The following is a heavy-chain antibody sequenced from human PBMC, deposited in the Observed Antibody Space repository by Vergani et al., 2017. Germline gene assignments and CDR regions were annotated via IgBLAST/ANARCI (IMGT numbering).Heavy chain of an antibody. CDR3: ARVTIAYSMDV. CDR2: MNPNSGNT. D-gene: IGHD4/OR15-4a*01. Sequence: QVQLVQFGAEVKKPGGSVKVSCKAPGYTFTSYDINWVRQATGQGLEWMGWMNPNSGNTGYAQKFQGRVTITRNTSISTAYMGLSSLRSEDTAVYYCARVTIAYSMDVWGQGTTVTVSS. CDR1: GYTFTSYD. V-gene: IGHV1-8*03. J-gene: IGHJ6*02.